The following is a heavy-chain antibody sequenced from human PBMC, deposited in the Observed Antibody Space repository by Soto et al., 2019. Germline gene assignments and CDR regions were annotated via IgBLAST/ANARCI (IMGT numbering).Heavy chain of an antibody. V-gene: IGHV3-48*02. J-gene: IGHJ6*02. D-gene: IGHD3-3*01. Sequence: GGSLRLSCAASGFTFSSYSMNWVRQAPGKGLEWVSYISSSSSTIYYADSVKGRFTISRDNAKNSLYLQMNSLRDEDTAVYYCARDPAPYDFWSGYQLLPSYYYYGMDVWGQGTTVTVSS. CDR2: ISSSSSTI. CDR3: ARDPAPYDFWSGYQLLPSYYYYGMDV. CDR1: GFTFSSYS.